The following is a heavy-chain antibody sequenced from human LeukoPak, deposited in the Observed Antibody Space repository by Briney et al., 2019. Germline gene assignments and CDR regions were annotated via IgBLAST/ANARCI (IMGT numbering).Heavy chain of an antibody. D-gene: IGHD3-16*01. V-gene: IGHV4-34*01. J-gene: IGHJ6*02. Sequence: SETLSLTCAVYGGSFSGYYWSWIRQPPGKGLEWIGEINYSGNTYYNPSLKSRVTISVDTSKNQFSLKLSSVTAADTAVYYCARGTLRTSYYYYGMDVWGQGTTVTVSS. CDR2: INYSGNT. CDR1: GGSFSGYY. CDR3: ARGTLRTSYYYYGMDV.